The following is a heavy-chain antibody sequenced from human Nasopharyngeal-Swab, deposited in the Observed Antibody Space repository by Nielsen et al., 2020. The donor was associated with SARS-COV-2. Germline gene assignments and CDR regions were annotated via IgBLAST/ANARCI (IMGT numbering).Heavy chain of an antibody. Sequence: GGPLRFSCAASGFTSTSNSLTWFRQAPGKGLEWVSSISSSSTYIYYADSVKGRFTFSRANAKSTLFLQMNSLRAEDTAVYYCAREGSGSSGNWYFDLWGRDTLVTVSS. D-gene: IGHD3-10*01. CDR1: GFTSTSNS. CDR3: AREGSGSSGNWYFDL. V-gene: IGHV3-21*01. J-gene: IGHJ2*01. CDR2: ISSSSTYI.